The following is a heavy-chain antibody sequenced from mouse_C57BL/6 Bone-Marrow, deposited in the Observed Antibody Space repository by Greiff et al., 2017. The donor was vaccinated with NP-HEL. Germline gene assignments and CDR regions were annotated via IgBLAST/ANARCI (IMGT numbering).Heavy chain of an antibody. Sequence: EVKLQESGAELVRPGASVQLSCTASGFNIKAYYMRWVKQRPEQGLEWIGRIDPEDGDTEYAPKFQGKATMTADTSSHTAYLQLSSLTSEDTAVYYCTTLTTEEAMDYWGQGTSVTVSS. CDR3: TTLTTEEAMDY. D-gene: IGHD1-1*01. CDR1: GFNIKAYY. J-gene: IGHJ4*01. CDR2: IDPEDGDT. V-gene: IGHV14-1*01.